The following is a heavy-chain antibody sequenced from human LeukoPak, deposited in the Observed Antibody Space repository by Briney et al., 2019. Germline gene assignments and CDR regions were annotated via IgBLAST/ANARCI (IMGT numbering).Heavy chain of an antibody. V-gene: IGHV3-21*01. J-gene: IGHJ3*02. CDR1: GFTFNSYS. D-gene: IGHD1-26*01. CDR2: ISSGSGYI. Sequence: PGGSLRLSCAASGFTFNSYSMNWVRQAPGKGLEWVSSISSGSGYIFYADSVKGRFTISRDNAKNTLYLQMNSLRAEDTAVYYCARQVGVDDAFDIWGQGTMVTISS. CDR3: ARQVGVDDAFDI.